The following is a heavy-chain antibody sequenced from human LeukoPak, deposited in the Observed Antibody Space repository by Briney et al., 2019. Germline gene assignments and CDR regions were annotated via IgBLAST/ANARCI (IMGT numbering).Heavy chain of an antibody. J-gene: IGHJ6*03. CDR3: ARDVGYCTNGVCYRNYYYMDV. V-gene: IGHV1-69*13. Sequence: ASVKVSCKASGYTFTGYYMHWVRQAPGQGLEWMGGIIPIFGTANYAQKFQGRVTITADESTSTAYMELSSLRSEDTAVYYCARDVGYCTNGVCYRNYYYMDVWGKGTTVTVSS. D-gene: IGHD2-8*01. CDR1: GYTFTGYY. CDR2: IIPIFGTA.